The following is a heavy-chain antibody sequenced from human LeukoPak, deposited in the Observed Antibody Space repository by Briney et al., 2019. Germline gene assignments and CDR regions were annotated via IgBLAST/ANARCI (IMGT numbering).Heavy chain of an antibody. CDR3: AKIPATLTPSDAFDI. D-gene: IGHD2-2*01. V-gene: IGHV3-23*01. CDR2: IGGSGGVT. CDR1: GFTFSTYT. J-gene: IGHJ3*02. Sequence: GGSLRLSCAASGFTFSTYTLTWVRQAPGKGLEWVSTIGGSGGVTYYADSVKGRFTISRDNSKNTLYLQMNSLRAEDTAVYYCAKIPATLTPSDAFDIWGQGTMVTVSS.